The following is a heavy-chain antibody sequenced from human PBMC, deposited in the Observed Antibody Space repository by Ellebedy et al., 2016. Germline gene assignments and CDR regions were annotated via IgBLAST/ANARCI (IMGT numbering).Heavy chain of an antibody. CDR3: TREQTSGYYRVADL. V-gene: IGHV3-30*03. J-gene: IGHJ4*02. Sequence: GGSLRLXCAASGFTVSNNYVSWVRQAPGKGLEWVGVSTNDDITNYYADSVRGRFTISRDNSRNILYLQANRLRTEDSAVYFCTREQTSGYYRVADLWGRGILVTV. CDR2: STNDDITN. CDR1: GFTVSNNY. D-gene: IGHD3-22*01.